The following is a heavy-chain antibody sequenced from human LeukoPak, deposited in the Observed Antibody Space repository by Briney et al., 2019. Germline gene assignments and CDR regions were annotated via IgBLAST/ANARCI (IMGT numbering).Heavy chain of an antibody. CDR3: ARGLHDYGRD. CDR2: IYYSGST. J-gene: IGHJ1*01. V-gene: IGHV4-39*01. Sequence: SETLSLTCTVSGGSISSSSYYWGWIRQPPGKGLEWIGSIYYSGSTYYNPSLKSRVTMSVDTSQNQFSLKLSSVTAADTAVYYCARGLHDYGRDWGQGTLVTVSS. D-gene: IGHD4-17*01. CDR1: GGSISSSSYY.